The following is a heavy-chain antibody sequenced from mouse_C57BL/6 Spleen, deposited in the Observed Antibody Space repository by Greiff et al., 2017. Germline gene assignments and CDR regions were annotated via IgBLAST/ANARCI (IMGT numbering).Heavy chain of an antibody. CDR1: GYTFTSYW. J-gene: IGHJ4*01. CDR3: ARGPDAMDY. Sequence: QVQLQQPGAELVMPGASVKLSCKASGYTFTSYWMHWVKQRPGQGLEWIGEIDPSDSYTNYNQKFKGKSTLTVDKSSSTAYMQLSSLTSEDSAVXYCARGPDAMDYWGQGTSVTVSS. V-gene: IGHV1-69*01. CDR2: IDPSDSYT.